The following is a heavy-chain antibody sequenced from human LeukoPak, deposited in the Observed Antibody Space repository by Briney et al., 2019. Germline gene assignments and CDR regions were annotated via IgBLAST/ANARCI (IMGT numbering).Heavy chain of an antibody. J-gene: IGHJ6*03. V-gene: IGHV1-18*01. Sequence: GASVKVSCKASRYTFTSYGISWVRQAPEQGLEWMGWISAYNGNTNYAQKLQGRVTMTTDTSTSTAYMALSSLRSDDTAVYYCARGRITIRRYYMDVCGKGTTVTVSS. CDR2: ISAYNGNT. D-gene: IGHD3-9*01. CDR3: ARGRITIRRYYMDV. CDR1: RYTFTSYG.